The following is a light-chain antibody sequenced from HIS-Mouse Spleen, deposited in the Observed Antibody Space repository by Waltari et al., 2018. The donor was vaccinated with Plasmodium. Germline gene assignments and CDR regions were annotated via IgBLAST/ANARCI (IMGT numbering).Light chain of an antibody. CDR2: DVS. J-gene: IGLJ2*01. V-gene: IGLV2-11*01. CDR1: SSDCGGYNY. CDR3: CSYAGSYTLV. Sequence: QSALTQPRSVSGSPGQSVTISCTGTSSDCGGYNYVSWYQQHPGKAPKLMIYDVSKRPSGVPDRFSGSKFGNTASLTISGLQAEDEADYYCCSYAGSYTLVFGGGTKLTVL.